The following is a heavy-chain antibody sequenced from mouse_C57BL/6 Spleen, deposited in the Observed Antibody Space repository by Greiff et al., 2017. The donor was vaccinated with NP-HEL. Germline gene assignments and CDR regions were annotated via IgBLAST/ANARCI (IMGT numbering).Heavy chain of an antibody. CDR1: GYTFTEYT. D-gene: IGHD1-1*01. Sequence: VKLQESGAELVKPGASVKLSCKASGYTFTEYTIHWVKQRSGQGLEWIGWFYPGSGSIKYNEKFKDKATLTADKSSSTVYMELSRLTSEDSAVYFCARHEERGSSYPWYFDVWGTGTTVTVSS. J-gene: IGHJ1*03. V-gene: IGHV1-62-2*01. CDR3: ARHEERGSSYPWYFDV. CDR2: FYPGSGSI.